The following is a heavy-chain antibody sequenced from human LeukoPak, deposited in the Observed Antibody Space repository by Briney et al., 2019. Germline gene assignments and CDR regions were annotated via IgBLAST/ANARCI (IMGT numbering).Heavy chain of an antibody. J-gene: IGHJ4*02. CDR1: GAYISISTYY. V-gene: IGHV4-39*01. Sequence: SETQTPTHAVTGAYISISTYYLRWIRQPPGKGLEWIGTIYYSGSTYYNPSLKSRVTISVDTSKNQFSLKLSSVTAPDTAVYCCARHEYRNWYICHGGQGTLVTVSS. CDR2: IYYSGST. D-gene: IGHD6-13*01. CDR3: ARHEYRNWYICH.